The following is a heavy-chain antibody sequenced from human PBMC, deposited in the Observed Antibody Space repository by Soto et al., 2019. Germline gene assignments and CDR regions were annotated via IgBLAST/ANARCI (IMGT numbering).Heavy chain of an antibody. J-gene: IGHJ4*02. V-gene: IGHV1-18*04. CDR1: GHTFTSCG. CDR2: ISAYNGNT. Sequence: ASVKVSCKASGHTFTSCGISCVRQAPGQGLEWMGWISAYNGNTNYAQKLQGRVTMTTDTSTSTAYMELRSLRSDDTAVYYCARTVVVTGHDYWGQGTLVTVSS. D-gene: IGHD2-21*02. CDR3: ARTVVVTGHDY.